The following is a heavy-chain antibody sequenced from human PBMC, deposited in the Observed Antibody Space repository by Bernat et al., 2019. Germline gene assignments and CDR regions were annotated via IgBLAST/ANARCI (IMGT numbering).Heavy chain of an antibody. D-gene: IGHD6-19*01. CDR3: ARDLRQAGTDALDI. V-gene: IGHV4-59*01. Sequence: QVQLQESGPGLVKPSETLSLTCTVSGGSISSYYWSWIRQPPGKGLEWIGYIYYSGSTNYNPSLKSRVTISVDTSKNQFSLKLSSVTAADTAVYYCARDLRQAGTDALDIWGQGTMVTVSS. CDR1: GGSISSYY. J-gene: IGHJ3*02. CDR2: IYYSGST.